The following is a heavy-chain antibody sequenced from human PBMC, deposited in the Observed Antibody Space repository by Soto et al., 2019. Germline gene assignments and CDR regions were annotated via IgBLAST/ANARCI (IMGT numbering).Heavy chain of an antibody. D-gene: IGHD5-12*01. CDR2: IRDDGSHT. Sequence: LRLSCAASGFTFSTYAMAWVRQTPGKGLQWVSTIRDDGSHTHYADSMEGRFTIPRDNSKGTLYLQMNSLRAEDTALYYCARDVGGFNAMFDYWGQGTVVTVSS. CDR1: GFTFSTYA. CDR3: ARDVGGFNAMFDY. V-gene: IGHV3-23*01. J-gene: IGHJ4*02.